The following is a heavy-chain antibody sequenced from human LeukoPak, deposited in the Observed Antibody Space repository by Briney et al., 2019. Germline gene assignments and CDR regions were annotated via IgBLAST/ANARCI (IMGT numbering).Heavy chain of an antibody. V-gene: IGHV4-30-4*01. CDR3: AREPIGTHFDY. CDR1: GGSISSGDYY. J-gene: IGHJ4*02. D-gene: IGHD1-7*01. CDR2: IYYRGST. Sequence: SQTLSLTCTVSGGSISSGDYYWNWIRQPPGKGLEWIGYIYYRGSTYYNPSLKSRVTISVDTSKNQSSLKVNSLTAADAAVYYCAREPIGTHFDYWGRGTLVTVSS.